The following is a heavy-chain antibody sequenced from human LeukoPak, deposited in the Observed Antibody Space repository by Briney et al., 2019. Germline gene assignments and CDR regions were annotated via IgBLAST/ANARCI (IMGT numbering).Heavy chain of an antibody. CDR3: ARHVEIAVAGPIDY. D-gene: IGHD6-19*01. Sequence: SETLSLTCTVSGGSISSSRDYWGWIRQLPGTGLEWIGSIYYSGSTYYNPSLKSRVTISVDTSKNQFSLKLSSVTAADTAVYYCARHVEIAVAGPIDYWGQGTLVTVSS. J-gene: IGHJ4*02. CDR1: GGSISSSRDY. V-gene: IGHV4-39*01. CDR2: IYYSGST.